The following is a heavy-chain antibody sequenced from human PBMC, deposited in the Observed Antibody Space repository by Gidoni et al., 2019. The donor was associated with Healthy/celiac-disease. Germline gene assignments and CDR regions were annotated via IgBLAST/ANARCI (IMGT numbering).Heavy chain of an antibody. Sequence: EVQLVEPGGGLVKPGGSLRLSCAASGFTCRNAWMSWVRQAPGKGLEWVGRIKSKTDGGTTDYAAPVKGRFTISRDDSKNTLYLQMNSLKTEDTAVYYCTTLLWFGELLFDYWGQGTLVTVSS. CDR1: GFTCRNAW. V-gene: IGHV3-15*01. D-gene: IGHD3-10*01. CDR2: IKSKTDGGTT. CDR3: TTLLWFGELLFDY. J-gene: IGHJ4*02.